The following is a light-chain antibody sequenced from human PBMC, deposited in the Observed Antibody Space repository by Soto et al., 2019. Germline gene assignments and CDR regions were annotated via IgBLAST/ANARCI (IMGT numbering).Light chain of an antibody. Sequence: DIVMTQTPLSLPVTPGEPASMSFRSSQSLQYSNGYNYLDWYFQKPGQSPQLLISLGSTRASGVPDRFSGSGSGTDFTLKISRVEADDVGVYYCFQGLQIPPITFGQGTRLEIK. CDR2: LGS. CDR1: QSLQYSNGYNY. V-gene: IGKV2-28*01. CDR3: FQGLQIPPIT. J-gene: IGKJ5*01.